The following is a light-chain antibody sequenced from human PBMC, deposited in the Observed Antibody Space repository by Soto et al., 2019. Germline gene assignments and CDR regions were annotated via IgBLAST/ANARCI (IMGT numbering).Light chain of an antibody. J-gene: IGKJ1*01. CDR1: QSVGKNF. CDR2: AAS. Sequence: EIVLTQSPGTLSLSPGERATLSCRASQSVGKNFLAWYQQKPGQAPRFLIYAASSRATGTPDRFSGSGSGTDFTLTISRLEPEDFAMYYCHRYAASPRTFGQGTKVEL. CDR3: HRYAASPRT. V-gene: IGKV3-20*01.